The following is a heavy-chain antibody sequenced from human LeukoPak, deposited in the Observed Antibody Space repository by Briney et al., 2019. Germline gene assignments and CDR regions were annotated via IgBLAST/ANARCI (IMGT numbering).Heavy chain of an antibody. Sequence: GASVKVSCKASGYTFTSYGISWVRQAPGQGLEWMGWISAYNGNTNYAQKLQGRVTMTTDTSTSTAYMELRSLRSDDTAVYYCASFGRQYSSSYYYYGMDVWGQGTTVTVSS. J-gene: IGHJ6*02. D-gene: IGHD6-13*01. CDR2: ISAYNGNT. CDR3: ASFGRQYSSSYYYYGMDV. V-gene: IGHV1-18*01. CDR1: GYTFTSYG.